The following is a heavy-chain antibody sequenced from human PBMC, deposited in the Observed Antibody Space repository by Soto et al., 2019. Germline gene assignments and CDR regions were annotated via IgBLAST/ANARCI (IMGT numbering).Heavy chain of an antibody. Sequence: GESLKISCAASGFTFSSYAMNWVRQAPGKGLEWVSVVSLSGGSTYYADSVKGRFTISRDNSKNTLYLQMNSLRAEDTAVYYCAKYHESSSFYYGIFDSRGQGTPVTVSS. CDR3: AKYHESSSFYYGIFDS. J-gene: IGHJ4*02. D-gene: IGHD3-22*01. CDR2: VSLSGGST. CDR1: GFTFSSYA. V-gene: IGHV3-23*01.